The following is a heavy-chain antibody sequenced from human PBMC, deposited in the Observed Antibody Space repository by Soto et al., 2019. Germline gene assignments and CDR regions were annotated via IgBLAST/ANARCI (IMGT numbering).Heavy chain of an antibody. J-gene: IGHJ4*02. CDR2: ISGSGSST. CDR3: ARVWGSYRSCDY. V-gene: IGHV3-23*01. D-gene: IGHD3-16*02. Sequence: EVQLLESGGGLVQLGGSLRLSCAASGFTFSTYAMSWVRQAPGKGLEWVSAISGSGSSTYYADSVKGRFTISRDNSKNTLYLQMNSQRVDDTAVYYCARVWGSYRSCDYWGQGTLVTVSS. CDR1: GFTFSTYA.